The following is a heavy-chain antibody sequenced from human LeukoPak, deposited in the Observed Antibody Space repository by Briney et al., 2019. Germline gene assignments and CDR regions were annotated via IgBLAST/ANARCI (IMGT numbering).Heavy chain of an antibody. J-gene: IGHJ4*02. CDR2: ISWNSGSI. CDR1: GFTLDDYA. D-gene: IGHD1-26*01. Sequence: GRSLRLSCAASGFTLDDYAMHWVRQAPGKGLEWVSGISWNSGSIGYADSVKGRFTISRDNAKNSLYLQMNSLRAEDTALYYCAKGLSIVGASFDYWGQGTLVTVSS. CDR3: AKGLSIVGASFDY. V-gene: IGHV3-9*01.